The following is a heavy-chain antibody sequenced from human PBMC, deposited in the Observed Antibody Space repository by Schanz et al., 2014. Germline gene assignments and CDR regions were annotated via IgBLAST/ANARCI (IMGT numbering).Heavy chain of an antibody. J-gene: IGHJ6*02. CDR1: GFSFSTYG. Sequence: QVQLVESGGGVVQPGRSLRLSCAASGFSFSTYGMHWVRQAPGKGLEWVAVIWFDGINKYYADSVKGRFTISRDKSKNTLYLHMNSLRAEDTAVYYCARSGVDVWGQGTTVTVSS. V-gene: IGHV3-33*01. CDR3: ARSGVDV. CDR2: IWFDGINK. D-gene: IGHD3-10*01.